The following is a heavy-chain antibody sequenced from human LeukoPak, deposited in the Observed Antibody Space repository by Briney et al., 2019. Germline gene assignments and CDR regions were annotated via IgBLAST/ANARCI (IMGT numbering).Heavy chain of an antibody. J-gene: IGHJ4*02. CDR3: ARERLGYYDRSGLDY. CDR2: IYYSGST. Sequence: SETLSLTCTVSGGSISSYYWNWIRQPPGKGLEWIGYIYYSGSTNYNPSLKSRVTTSVDTSKNQFSLKLSSVIAADTAVYYCARERLGYYDRSGLDYWGQGTLVTVSS. CDR1: GGSISSYY. D-gene: IGHD3-22*01. V-gene: IGHV4-59*01.